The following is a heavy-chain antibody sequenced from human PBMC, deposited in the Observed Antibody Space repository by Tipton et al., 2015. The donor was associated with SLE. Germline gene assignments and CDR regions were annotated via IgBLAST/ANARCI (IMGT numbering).Heavy chain of an antibody. Sequence: SLRLSCAASAFTFSSYSMHWVRQVPGKGLEWVAVISYDGSNEYYADSVKGRFTISRDNSKNTLYLQMNSLRTEDTAVYYCAKGGGPAQLEGVWYFDLWGRGTLVTVSS. CDR2: ISYDGSNE. J-gene: IGHJ2*01. V-gene: IGHV3-30*18. CDR3: AKGGGPAQLEGVWYFDL. CDR1: AFTFSSYS. D-gene: IGHD1-26*01.